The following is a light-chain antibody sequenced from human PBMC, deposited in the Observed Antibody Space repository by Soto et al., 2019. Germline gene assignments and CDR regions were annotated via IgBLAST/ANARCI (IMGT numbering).Light chain of an antibody. CDR2: GNS. Sequence: QSVLTQPHSVSGAPGQRVTISCTWGSSNIGAGYDVHWYQQLPGTAPKLLIYGNSNRPSGVPDRFSGSKSGTSASLAITGLQAEDEADYYCQSYDSSLSGYVVFGGGTQLTVL. J-gene: IGLJ2*01. CDR1: SSNIGAGYD. V-gene: IGLV1-40*01. CDR3: QSYDSSLSGYVV.